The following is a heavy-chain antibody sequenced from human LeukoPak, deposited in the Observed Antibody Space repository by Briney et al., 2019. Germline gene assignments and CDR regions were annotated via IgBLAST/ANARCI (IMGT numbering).Heavy chain of an antibody. V-gene: IGHV1-8*01. CDR2: MNPNSGNT. J-gene: IGHJ5*02. Sequence: ASVKVSCKASGYTFITYEINWVRQATGQGLEWMGWMNPNSGNTGYAQKFQGRVTVTRNTSISTAYMELSSLRSEDTAVYYCARAQGVIAASGGDPWGQGTLVTVSS. D-gene: IGHD6-6*01. CDR3: ARAQGVIAASGGDP. CDR1: GYTFITYE.